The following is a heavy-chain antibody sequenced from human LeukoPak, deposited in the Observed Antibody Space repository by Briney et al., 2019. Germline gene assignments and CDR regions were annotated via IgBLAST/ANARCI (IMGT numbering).Heavy chain of an antibody. CDR2: IIPIFGTA. V-gene: IGHV1-69*05. CDR3: AALGYCSSTSCSDDAFDI. J-gene: IGHJ3*02. D-gene: IGHD2-2*01. Sequence: SVKVFCKASGGTFSSYAISWVRQAPGQGLEWMGGIIPIFGTANYAQKFQGRVTITTDESTSTAYMELSSLRSEDTAVYYCAALGYCSSTSCSDDAFDIWGQGTTVTVSS. CDR1: GGTFSSYA.